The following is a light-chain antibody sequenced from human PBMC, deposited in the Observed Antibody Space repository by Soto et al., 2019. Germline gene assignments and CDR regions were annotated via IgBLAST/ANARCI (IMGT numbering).Light chain of an antibody. CDR2: EGT. CDR1: NSDVGTHNL. V-gene: IGLV2-23*01. J-gene: IGLJ1*01. CDR3: CSYALL. Sequence: QSALTQPASVSGSPGQSITISCTGTNSDVGTHNLVSWYQQHPGKAPKLIIYEGTKRPSGVSNRFSGSKSGNTASLTISGLQAEEEADYYCCSYALLFGAGKKVIVL.